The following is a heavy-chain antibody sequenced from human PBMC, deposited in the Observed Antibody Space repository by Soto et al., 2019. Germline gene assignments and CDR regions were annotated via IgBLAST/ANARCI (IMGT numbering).Heavy chain of an antibody. V-gene: IGHV4-31*03. CDR1: GGSISSGGYY. J-gene: IGHJ3*02. D-gene: IGHD2-2*01. CDR3: ARGIVPAAAYAFDI. Sequence: TLSLTCTVSGGSISSGGYYWSWIRQHPGKGLEWIGYIYYSGSTYYNPSLKSRVTISVDTSKNQFSLKLSSVTAADTAVYYCARGIVPAAAYAFDIWGQGTMVTVSS. CDR2: IYYSGST.